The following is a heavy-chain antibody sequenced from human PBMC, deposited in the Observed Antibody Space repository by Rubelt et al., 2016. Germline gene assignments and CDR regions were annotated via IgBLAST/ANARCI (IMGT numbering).Heavy chain of an antibody. CDR1: GFSLNTIGVG. D-gene: IGHD3-10*01. Sequence: QITLKESGPTLVRPTQTLTLTCTFSGFSLNTIGVGVGWIRQPPGKALEWLAVLYWNDDKRYSPYMESRLTITKDTSKNQVVLTMPPLSTLTTATYYCAHFRETEIFDFWGQGTLVTVSS. V-gene: IGHV2-5*01. J-gene: IGHJ4*02. CDR2: LYWNDDK. CDR3: AHFRETEIFDF.